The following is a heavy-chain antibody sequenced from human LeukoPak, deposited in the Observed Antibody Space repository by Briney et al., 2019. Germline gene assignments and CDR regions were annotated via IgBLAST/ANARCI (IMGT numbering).Heavy chain of an antibody. CDR2: IYHSEST. J-gene: IGHJ4*02. Sequence: PSQTLSLTCAVSGGSISSGGYSWSWIRQPPGKGLEWIGYIYHSESTYYNPSLKSRVTISVDRSKNQFSLKLSSVTAADTAVYYCARGGDSSGYYYPIDYWGQGTPVTVSS. V-gene: IGHV4-30-2*01. D-gene: IGHD3-22*01. CDR3: ARGGDSSGYYYPIDY. CDR1: GGSISSGGYS.